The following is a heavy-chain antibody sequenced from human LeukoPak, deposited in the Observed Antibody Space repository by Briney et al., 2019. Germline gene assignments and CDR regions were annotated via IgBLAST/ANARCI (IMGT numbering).Heavy chain of an antibody. D-gene: IGHD3-9*01. Sequence: GRSLRLSCAASGFTFSSYAMHWVRQAPGKGLEWVAVISYDGSNKYYADSVKGRFTISRDNSKNTLYLQMNSLRAEDTAVYYCSRDSPRPHYDILTGYHYYFDYWGQGTLVTVSS. J-gene: IGHJ4*02. CDR1: GFTFSSYA. CDR3: SRDSPRPHYDILTGYHYYFDY. CDR2: ISYDGSNK. V-gene: IGHV3-30*04.